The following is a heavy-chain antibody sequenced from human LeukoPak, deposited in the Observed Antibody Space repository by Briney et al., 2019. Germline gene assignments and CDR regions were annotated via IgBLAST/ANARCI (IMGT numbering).Heavy chain of an antibody. CDR2: ISASGGST. D-gene: IGHD2-2*01. V-gene: IGHV3-23*01. CDR1: GFTFSSYA. Sequence: GASLRLSCEASGFTFSSYALSWVRQAPGKGLEWVSAISASGGSTYYADSVKGRFTISRDNSKNTLYLQMSSLRDEGTAVYYCAKAPAALIKGSFDYWGQGTLVTVSS. CDR3: AKAPAALIKGSFDY. J-gene: IGHJ4*02.